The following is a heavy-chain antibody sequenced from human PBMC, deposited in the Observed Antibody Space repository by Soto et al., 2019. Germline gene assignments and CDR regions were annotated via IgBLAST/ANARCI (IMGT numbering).Heavy chain of an antibody. CDR3: AKEWVYDSSGWSFDY. Sequence: QVQLVESGGGVVQPGRSLRLSCAASGFTFSSYGMHWVRQAPGKGLEWVAVISYDGSNKYYADSVKGRFTISRDNSKNTLYLKMNSLRAEDTAVYYCAKEWVYDSSGWSFDYWGQGTLVTASS. D-gene: IGHD3-22*01. CDR1: GFTFSSYG. CDR2: ISYDGSNK. J-gene: IGHJ4*02. V-gene: IGHV3-30*18.